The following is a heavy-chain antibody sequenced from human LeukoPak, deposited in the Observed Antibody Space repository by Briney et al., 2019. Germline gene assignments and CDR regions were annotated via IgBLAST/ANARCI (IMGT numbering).Heavy chain of an antibody. V-gene: IGHV3-15*01. Sequence: PAGTLRLSCAGSGFTFSNAWMNWVRQAPGKGLEWVGRIKSKVDGGTTYYAAPVKGRFTISRDDPKNTVYLQMNSLKTEDTAVYYCSTGSYYEAYWGQGTLVTVSS. CDR1: GFTFSNAW. J-gene: IGHJ4*02. D-gene: IGHD1-26*01. CDR2: IKSKVDGGTT. CDR3: STGSYYEAY.